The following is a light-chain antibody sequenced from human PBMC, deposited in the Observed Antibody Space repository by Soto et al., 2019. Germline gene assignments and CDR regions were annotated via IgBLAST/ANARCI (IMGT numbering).Light chain of an antibody. CDR1: SSDVGGYNF. CDR3: CSNAGSNTYV. V-gene: IGLV2-11*01. J-gene: IGLJ2*01. Sequence: QSALTQPRSVSGSPGQSVTISCTGTSSDVGGYNFVSWYQQHPGKTPKLMIYDVSQRPSGVPDRFSGSKSGNTASLTISGLQAEDEADYYCCSNAGSNTYVFGGGTKVTVL. CDR2: DVS.